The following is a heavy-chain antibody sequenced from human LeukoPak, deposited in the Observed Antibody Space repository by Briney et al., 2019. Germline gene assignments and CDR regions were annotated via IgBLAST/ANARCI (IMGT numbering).Heavy chain of an antibody. CDR2: INRSGST. J-gene: IGHJ5*02. V-gene: IGHV4-34*01. CDR3: ARGRLDYYGSGSAGWFDP. CDR1: GGSFSGYY. D-gene: IGHD3-10*01. Sequence: SETLSLTCAVYGGSFSGYYWSWIRQPPGKGLEWIGEINRSGSTNYNPSLKSRVTISVDTSKNQFSLKLSSVTAADTAVYYCARGRLDYYGSGSAGWFDPWGQGTLVTVSS.